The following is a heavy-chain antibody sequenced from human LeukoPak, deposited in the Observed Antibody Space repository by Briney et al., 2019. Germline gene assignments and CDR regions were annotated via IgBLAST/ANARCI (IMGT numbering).Heavy chain of an antibody. CDR1: GFSFRSHW. D-gene: IGHD5-24*01. CDR2: IKPDGSDK. J-gene: IGHJ3*02. CDR3: ATISAQTFDI. Sequence: GGSLRLSCVGSGFSFRSHWVNWVRQSPGKGLERVANIKPDGSDKYYVDSARGRFTVSRDNAKNSAFLQMNSLRAEDTAIYYCATISAQTFDIWGQGTLVSVSS. V-gene: IGHV3-7*01.